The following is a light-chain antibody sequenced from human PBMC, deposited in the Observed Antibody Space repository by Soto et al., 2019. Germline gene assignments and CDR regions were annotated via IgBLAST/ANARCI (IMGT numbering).Light chain of an antibody. CDR3: MQGTHWPLT. CDR2: EVS. Sequence: EVVLTQSPLSLPVTVGQPATVSCRSSQSLLFFNGITYLTWFHQRPGQPPRRLISEVSNRDSGVPDRFSGSGSGTDFTLEISRVEAEDVGLFCCMQGTHWPLTFGGGTRVEIK. CDR1: QSLLFFNGITY. J-gene: IGKJ4*01. V-gene: IGKV2-30*01.